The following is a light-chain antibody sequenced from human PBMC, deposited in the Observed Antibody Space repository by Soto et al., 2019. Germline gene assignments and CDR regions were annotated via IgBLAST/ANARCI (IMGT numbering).Light chain of an antibody. CDR3: QLFGRSPT. Sequence: EIVLTQSPGTLSLSPGERATLSCRASQLVVTSYLHWYQHKPGQAPRLLISGALTRATGIPDRFSGSESGTDFTLTISRLEPEDCAVYYCQLFGRSPTFGPGTKVHIK. CDR1: QLVVTSY. V-gene: IGKV3-20*01. J-gene: IGKJ3*01. CDR2: GAL.